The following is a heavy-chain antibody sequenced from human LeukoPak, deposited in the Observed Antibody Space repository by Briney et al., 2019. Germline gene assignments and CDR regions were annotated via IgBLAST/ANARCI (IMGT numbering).Heavy chain of an antibody. CDR2: ISTGSDYI. J-gene: IGHJ4*02. V-gene: IGHV3-21*03. D-gene: IGHD2-2*01. CDR3: ARYGVSSSHSYIDS. CDR1: GFTFSAYS. Sequence: PGGSLRLSCEASGFTFSAYSMNWVRQAPGKGLEWVSSISTGSDYIFYADSVKGRFTISRDNAKNSLYLQVHSLRAEDTDVYYCARYGVSSSHSYIDSWGQGTLVTVSS.